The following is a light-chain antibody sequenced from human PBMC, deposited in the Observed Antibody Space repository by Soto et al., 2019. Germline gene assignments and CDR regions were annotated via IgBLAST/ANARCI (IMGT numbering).Light chain of an antibody. Sequence: QSVLTQPPSVSGAPGRAVTISCTGSDSKIGAGFSVHWYQQLPGSAPKLLLYGNTHRPSGVPDRFSGSKSGTSASLAISGLQSVDEADYYCAAWDDSLNGYVFGTGTKVTVL. CDR2: GNT. J-gene: IGLJ1*01. CDR3: AAWDDSLNGYV. CDR1: DSKIGAGFS. V-gene: IGLV1-40*01.